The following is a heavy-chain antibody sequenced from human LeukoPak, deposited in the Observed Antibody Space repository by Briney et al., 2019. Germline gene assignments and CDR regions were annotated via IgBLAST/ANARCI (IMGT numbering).Heavy chain of an antibody. Sequence: GGSLRLSCAASGFTFSSYSMNWVRQAPGKGLEWVSSISSSSSYIYYADSVKGRFTISRDNAKNSLYLQMNSLRAEDTAVYYCARDGDLWFGGRYFDYWGQGTLVTVSS. CDR2: ISSSSSYI. CDR1: GFTFSSYS. D-gene: IGHD3-10*01. CDR3: ARDGDLWFGGRYFDY. V-gene: IGHV3-21*01. J-gene: IGHJ4*02.